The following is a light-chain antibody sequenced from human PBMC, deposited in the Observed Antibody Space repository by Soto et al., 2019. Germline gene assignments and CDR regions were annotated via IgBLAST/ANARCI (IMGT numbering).Light chain of an antibody. CDR3: GSWDSSLRHVV. J-gene: IGLJ2*01. CDR1: SSNLVKTF. Sequence: QSVLTQPPSVSAAPGQRITISCSGGSSNLVKTFVSWYQQLPKAAPKLLIYEDSKRLSGIPDRFSGSKSVTSATLVITGLQTGDEADDYCGSWDSSLRHVVFGEGTKVTVL. V-gene: IGLV1-51*02. CDR2: EDS.